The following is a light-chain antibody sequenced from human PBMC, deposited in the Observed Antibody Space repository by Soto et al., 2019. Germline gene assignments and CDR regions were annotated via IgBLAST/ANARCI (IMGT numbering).Light chain of an antibody. V-gene: IGKV1-9*01. J-gene: IGKJ5*01. CDR2: AAS. CDR3: QQLNTYPIT. CDR1: QGISNY. Sequence: DIQLTQSPSFLSASVGDRVTITCRASQGISNYLVWYQQSPGKAPKLLIYAASTLQSGVPSRFSGNGSGTEFTLTISSLQPEDFATYYCQQLNTYPITFGLRTRLEIK.